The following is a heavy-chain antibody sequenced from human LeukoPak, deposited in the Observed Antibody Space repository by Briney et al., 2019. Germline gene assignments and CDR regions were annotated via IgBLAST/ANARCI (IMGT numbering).Heavy chain of an antibody. CDR3: ARDPWVVITIFGQHRGAFDI. CDR1: GYSISSGYY. Sequence: SETLSLTCTVSGYSISSGYYWGWIRQPPGKGLEWIGSIYHSGSTYYNPSLKSRVTISVDTSKNQFSLKLSSVTAADTAVYYCARDPWVVITIFGQHRGAFDIWGQGTMVTVSS. D-gene: IGHD3-3*01. J-gene: IGHJ3*02. CDR2: IYHSGST. V-gene: IGHV4-38-2*02.